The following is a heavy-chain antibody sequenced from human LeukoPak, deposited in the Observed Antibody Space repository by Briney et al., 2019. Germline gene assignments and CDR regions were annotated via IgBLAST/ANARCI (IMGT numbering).Heavy chain of an antibody. Sequence: GRSLRLSCAASGFTFSSNGMHWVRQAPGKGLEWVAVISYDGTNKYYADPVKGRFTISRDNSKNTLHLQMNSLRGEDTAVYYCAKEEEGHEYYFDDWGQGTLVTVSS. CDR1: GFTFSSNG. V-gene: IGHV3-30*18. J-gene: IGHJ4*02. CDR3: AKEEEGHEYYFDD. CDR2: ISYDGTNK.